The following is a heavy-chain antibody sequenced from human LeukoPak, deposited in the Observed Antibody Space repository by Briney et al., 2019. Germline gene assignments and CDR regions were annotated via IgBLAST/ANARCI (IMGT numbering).Heavy chain of an antibody. CDR3: ARGHGTYSYGPESGY. Sequence: KPSETLSLTCAVYGGSFSGYYWSWIRQPPGKGLEWIGEINHSGSTNYNPSLKSRVTISVDTSKDQFSLKLSSVTAADTAVYYCARGHGTYSYGPESGYWGQGTLVTVSS. CDR1: GGSFSGYY. V-gene: IGHV4-34*01. D-gene: IGHD5-18*01. CDR2: INHSGST. J-gene: IGHJ4*02.